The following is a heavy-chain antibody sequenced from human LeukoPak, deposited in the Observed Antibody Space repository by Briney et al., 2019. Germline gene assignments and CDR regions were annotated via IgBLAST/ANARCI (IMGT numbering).Heavy chain of an antibody. D-gene: IGHD6-19*01. J-gene: IGHJ2*01. CDR1: GGSFSGYY. Sequence: PSETLSLTCAVYGGSFSGYYWSWIRQPPGKGLEWIGEINHSGSTNYNPSLESRVTISVDTSKNQFSLKLSSVTAADTAVYYCARGAAVAGSYWYFDLWGRGTLVTVSS. CDR3: ARGAAVAGSYWYFDL. CDR2: INHSGST. V-gene: IGHV4-34*01.